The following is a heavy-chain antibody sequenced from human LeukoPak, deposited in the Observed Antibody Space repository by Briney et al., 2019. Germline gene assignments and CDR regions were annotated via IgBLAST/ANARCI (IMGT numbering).Heavy chain of an antibody. CDR3: ARTFVLSALVHVGAENFDY. CDR2: INPSGGST. J-gene: IGHJ4*02. V-gene: IGHV1-46*01. CDR1: GYTFTSYY. D-gene: IGHD1-26*01. Sequence: ASVKVSCKASGYTFTSYYMHWVRQAPGQGLEWMGIINPSGGSTSYAQKFQGRVTMTRDTSTSTVYMELSSLRSDDTAVYYCARTFVLSALVHVGAENFDYWGQGTLVTVSS.